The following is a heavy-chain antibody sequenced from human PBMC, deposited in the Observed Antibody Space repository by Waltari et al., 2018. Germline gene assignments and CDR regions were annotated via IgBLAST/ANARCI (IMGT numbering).Heavy chain of an antibody. CDR3: ARAGIAAEDWFDP. V-gene: IGHV4-59*11. Sequence: QVQLQESGPGLGKPSETLSLTCTVSGGSISSHYWSWIRQPPGKGLEWIGYIYYSGSTNYNPSLKSRVTISVDTSKNQFSLKLSSVTAADTAVYYCARAGIAAEDWFDPWGQGTLVTVSS. J-gene: IGHJ5*02. CDR2: IYYSGST. D-gene: IGHD6-13*01. CDR1: GGSISSHY.